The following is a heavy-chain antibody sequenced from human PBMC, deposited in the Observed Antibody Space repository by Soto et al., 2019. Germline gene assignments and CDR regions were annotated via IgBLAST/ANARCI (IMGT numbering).Heavy chain of an antibody. CDR2: IYYGGST. V-gene: IGHV4-59*08. CDR3: ARIQRDSAMGHFDY. CDR1: GDSISTDY. Sequence: SETLSLTCTVSGDSISTDYWSWIRQSPGKGLEWIGFIYYGGSTNYNPSLKSRATVSVDTSKNQFSLKLTSVTAADTAVYYCARIQRDSAMGHFDYWGQGTVVTVSS. J-gene: IGHJ4*02. D-gene: IGHD2-2*01.